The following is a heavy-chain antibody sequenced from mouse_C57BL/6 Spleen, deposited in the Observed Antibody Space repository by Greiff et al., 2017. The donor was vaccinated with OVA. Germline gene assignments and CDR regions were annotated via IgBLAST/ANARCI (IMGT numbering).Heavy chain of an antibody. J-gene: IGHJ4*01. CDR2: IDPENGDT. D-gene: IGHD1-1*02. CDR3: TTGGRTMDY. V-gene: IGHV14-4*01. Sequence: VQLQQSGAELVRPGASVKLSCTASGFNIKDDYMHWVKQRPEQGLEWIGWIDPENGDTEYASKFQGKATITADTSSNTAYLQLSSLTSEDTAVYYCTTGGRTMDYWGQGTSVTVSS. CDR1: GFNIKDDY.